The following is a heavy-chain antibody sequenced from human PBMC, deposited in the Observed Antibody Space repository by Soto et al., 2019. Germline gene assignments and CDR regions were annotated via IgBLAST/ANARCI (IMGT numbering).Heavy chain of an antibody. V-gene: IGHV1-46*01. Sequence: ASVKVSCKASGYAFTSYYMHWVRQAPGQGLEWMGIINPSRGSTSYAQKFQGRVTMTRDTSTSTVYMELSSLRSEDTAVYYCARELRFLEWLLYDYYYGMDVWGQGTTVTVSS. CDR3: ARELRFLEWLLYDYYYGMDV. J-gene: IGHJ6*02. D-gene: IGHD3-3*01. CDR2: INPSRGST. CDR1: GYAFTSYY.